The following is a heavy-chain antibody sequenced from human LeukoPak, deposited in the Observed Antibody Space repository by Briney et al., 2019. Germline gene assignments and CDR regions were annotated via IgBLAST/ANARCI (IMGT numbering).Heavy chain of an antibody. V-gene: IGHV4-34*01. CDR1: DGSFSGYY. J-gene: IGHJ3*02. CDR2: INPSGST. D-gene: IGHD6-19*01. Sequence: PSQTLFPTCAVYDGSFSGYYWSWIRQPPRTGLEWIGEINPSGSTNFNPSLKSRVTISLDKSKNQFSLKLSSVSAADAAVYYCARVACHEGTSGWYSDAFDIWGQGTMVTVSS. CDR3: ARVACHEGTSGWYSDAFDI.